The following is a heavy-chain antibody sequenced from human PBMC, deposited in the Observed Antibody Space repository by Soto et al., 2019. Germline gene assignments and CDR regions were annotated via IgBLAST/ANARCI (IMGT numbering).Heavy chain of an antibody. CDR2: ISPSTSHI. CDR3: SGCSGGACHQNYGMDV. CDR1: GFTFSSCT. Sequence: EVHLVESGGGLVKPGGSLRLSCAVSGFTFSSCTMNWVRQAPGKGLEWVSSISPSTSHIYYAHSVKGRFTISRDNAKNSLLLQLNSLRAEDTAVYYCSGCSGGACHQNYGMDVWGKGTTVTVSS. V-gene: IGHV3-21*01. D-gene: IGHD2-15*01. J-gene: IGHJ6*04.